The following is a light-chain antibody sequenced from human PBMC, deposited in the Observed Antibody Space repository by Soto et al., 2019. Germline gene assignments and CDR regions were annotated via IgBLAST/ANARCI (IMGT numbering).Light chain of an antibody. CDR1: QSVNSNY. CDR2: GAS. J-gene: IGKJ3*01. Sequence: IVLTQSPGTLSLSPGERATLSCRASQSVNSNYLAWYQQKPGQAPRRLIYGASNRATGIPDRFTGSGSGTDFTLIINRLEPEDFAVYYCQQYDASPPVTFGPGTRVETK. V-gene: IGKV3-20*01. CDR3: QQYDASPPVT.